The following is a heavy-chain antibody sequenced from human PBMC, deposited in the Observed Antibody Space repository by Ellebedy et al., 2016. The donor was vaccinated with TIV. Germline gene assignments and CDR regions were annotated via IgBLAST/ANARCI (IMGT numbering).Heavy chain of an antibody. J-gene: IGHJ4*01. CDR1: GFTFSSYS. CDR2: VSERDGRT. V-gene: IGHV3-23*01. D-gene: IGHD1-1*01. CDR3: TKRADNWGFFDY. Sequence: GESLKISCAASGFTFSSYSMNLVRQAPGKGLEWVSAVSERDGRTFYADSVKGRFSISRYNFKNTLFLQMHSLAAGDTAVYYCTKRADNWGFFDYWGHGTLVTVSS.